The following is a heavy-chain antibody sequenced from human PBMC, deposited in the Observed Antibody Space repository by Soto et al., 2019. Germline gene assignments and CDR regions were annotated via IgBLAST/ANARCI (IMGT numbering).Heavy chain of an antibody. V-gene: IGHV1-18*01. J-gene: IGHJ6*02. CDR2: ISTYNGDT. CDR3: AREGVAPYYYYGMDV. CDR1: GYTFTRSG. D-gene: IGHD5-12*01. Sequence: GASVKVSCTASGYTFTRSGISWVRQAPGQGLEWMGWISTYNGDTNYAQTFQGRVTMTTDTSTSTVHMEVRSLRSDDTAVYYCAREGVAPYYYYGMDVWGQGTPVTVS.